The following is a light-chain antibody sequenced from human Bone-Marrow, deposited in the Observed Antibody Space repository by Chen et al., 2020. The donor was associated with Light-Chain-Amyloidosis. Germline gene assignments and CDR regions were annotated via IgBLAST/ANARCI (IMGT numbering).Light chain of an antibody. J-gene: IGLJ3*02. CDR2: EDD. CDR3: QSYQGSSQGV. Sequence: NFMLTQPHSVSESPGKTVIISCTRRSGSIATNYVQWYQQRPGSSPTTVIYEDDQRPSGVPDPFSGSIDRSSNSASLTISGLKTEDEADYYCQSYQGSSQGVFGGGTKLTVL. V-gene: IGLV6-57*01. CDR1: SGSIATNY.